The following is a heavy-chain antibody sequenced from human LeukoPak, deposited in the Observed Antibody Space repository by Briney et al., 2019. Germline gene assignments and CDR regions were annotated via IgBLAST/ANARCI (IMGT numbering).Heavy chain of an antibody. Sequence: SVKVSCKASGGTFSSYAISWVRQAPGQGLEWMGGIIPIFGTANYAQKFQGRVTITADESTSTAYMELSSLRSEDTAVYYCARVPGGVSSGYYYYYFDYWGQGTLVTVSS. CDR3: ARVPGGVSSGYYYYYFDY. V-gene: IGHV1-69*13. CDR1: GGTFSSYA. J-gene: IGHJ4*02. CDR2: IIPIFGTA. D-gene: IGHD3-22*01.